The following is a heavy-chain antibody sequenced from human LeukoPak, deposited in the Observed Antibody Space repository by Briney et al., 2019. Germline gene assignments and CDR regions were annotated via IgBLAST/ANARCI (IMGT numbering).Heavy chain of an antibody. CDR1: GYTFTGYY. CDR3: ARSDYYDDNGFDY. J-gene: IGHJ4*02. Sequence: ASVKVSCKASGYTFTGYYIHWVRQAPGQGIEWMGRINPNSGGTNYAQKFQGRVTMTRDTSISTAYMELSRLRSDDTAVYYCARSDYYDDNGFDYWGQGTLVTVSS. V-gene: IGHV1-2*06. CDR2: INPNSGGT. D-gene: IGHD3-22*01.